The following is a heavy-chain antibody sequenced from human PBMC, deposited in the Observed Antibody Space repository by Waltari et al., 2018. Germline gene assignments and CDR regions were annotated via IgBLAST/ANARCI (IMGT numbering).Heavy chain of an antibody. D-gene: IGHD4-17*01. CDR2: IEHSGRT. Sequence: QVQLQESGPGLVKPSETLSLTCTVSGYSISSGYYWGWIRQPPGKGLEWIGSIEHSGRTNYKRCIKSRVTISVDTSKNEVDLKRSTVTAADTGVYYWACAVTTFYLDYWGQGTLVTVSS. J-gene: IGHJ4*02. V-gene: IGHV4-38-2*02. CDR3: ACAVTTFYLDY. CDR1: GYSISSGYY.